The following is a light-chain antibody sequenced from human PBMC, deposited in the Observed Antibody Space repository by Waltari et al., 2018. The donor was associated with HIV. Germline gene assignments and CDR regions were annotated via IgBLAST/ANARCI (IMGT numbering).Light chain of an antibody. CDR3: CSYAGDYTWV. CDR1: SSDVGGYDY. CDR2: DVT. Sequence: QSALTQPRSVSGSPGQSVTISCTGTSSDVGGYDYVSWYQHHPGQAPKLLIYDVTKRPSGFPARFSGSKSGNTASLTISGLQADDEADYYCCSYAGDYTWVFGGGTALPVL. J-gene: IGLJ3*02. V-gene: IGLV2-11*01.